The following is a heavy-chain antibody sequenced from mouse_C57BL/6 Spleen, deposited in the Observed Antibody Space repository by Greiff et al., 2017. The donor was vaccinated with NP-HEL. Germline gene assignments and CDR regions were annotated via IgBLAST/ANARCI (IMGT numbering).Heavy chain of an antibody. J-gene: IGHJ1*03. CDR2: IDPENGDT. V-gene: IGHV14-4*01. D-gene: IGHD2-4*01. Sequence: EVQLQQSGAELVRPGASVKLSCTASGFNIKDDYMHWVKQRPEQGLEWIGWIDPENGDTEYASKFQGKATITADTSSNTAYLQLSSLTSEDTAVYYCTYEYDWYFDVWGTGTTVTVSS. CDR3: TYEYDWYFDV. CDR1: GFNIKDDY.